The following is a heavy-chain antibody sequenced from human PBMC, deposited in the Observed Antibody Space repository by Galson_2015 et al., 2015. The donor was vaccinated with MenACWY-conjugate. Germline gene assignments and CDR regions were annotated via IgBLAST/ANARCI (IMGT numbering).Heavy chain of an antibody. V-gene: IGHV6-1*01. CDR1: GDSVSSNNAA. J-gene: IGHJ2*01. Sequence: CAISGDSVSSNNAAWTWIRQSPSRGLEWLGRTYYRSKWYNDYAFSLKSRITVNPDTSKNQFSLQLNSVSAADTAVYYCATLDKFGWHFDLWGRGTLVTVSS. CDR2: TYYRSKWYN. CDR3: ATLDKFGWHFDL. D-gene: IGHD3-10*01.